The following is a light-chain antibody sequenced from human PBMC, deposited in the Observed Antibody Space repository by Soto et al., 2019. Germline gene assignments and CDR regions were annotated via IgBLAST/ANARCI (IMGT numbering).Light chain of an antibody. Sequence: QSALTQPASVSGSPGQSITISCTGTSSDVGGYNYVSWYQQQSGKAPKLMIHEVSNRPSGVSNRFSGSKSGNTASLTVSGLKAEDEADYYCSSYAGSYVFGTGTKVNVL. CDR3: SSYAGSYV. J-gene: IGLJ1*01. CDR1: SSDVGGYNY. CDR2: EVS. V-gene: IGLV2-14*01.